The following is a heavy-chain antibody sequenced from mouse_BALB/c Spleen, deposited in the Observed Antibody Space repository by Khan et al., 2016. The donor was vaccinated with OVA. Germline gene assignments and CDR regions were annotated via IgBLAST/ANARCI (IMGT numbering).Heavy chain of an antibody. Sequence: QVRLQQSGAELARPGASVKLSCKTSGYTFTDYYLNWVKQRTGQGLEWIGEIYPGTGNTYYNEKFKGKATLTADKSSSTAYMQLSSLTSEDSAVYFCARWGGNYKYYYALDHWGQGTSVTVSS. V-gene: IGHV1-77*01. D-gene: IGHD2-1*01. CDR3: ARWGGNYKYYYALDH. J-gene: IGHJ4*01. CDR1: GYTFTDYY. CDR2: IYPGTGNT.